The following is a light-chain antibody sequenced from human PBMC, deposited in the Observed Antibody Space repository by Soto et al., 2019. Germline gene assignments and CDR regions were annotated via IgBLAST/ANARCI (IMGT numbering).Light chain of an antibody. J-gene: IGKJ4*01. CDR3: QHYKNLPLT. Sequence: DIQVTQSPASLSASVGDRVTISCQASQDIVKYLNWYQQKPGEAPKLLIYDASILETGGPSRFSGSGSGTDFAFTSNSLQPEDIATYYCQHYKNLPLTFGGGTKVEIK. V-gene: IGKV1-33*01. CDR2: DAS. CDR1: QDIVKY.